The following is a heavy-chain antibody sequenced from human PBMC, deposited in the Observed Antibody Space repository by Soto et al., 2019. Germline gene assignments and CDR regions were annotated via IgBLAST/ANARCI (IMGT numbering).Heavy chain of an antibody. CDR2: IYNGGIP. J-gene: IGHJ4*02. Sequence: SETLSLTCTVSGASITRDGYYWSWLRQHPGKGLEWIGRIYNGGIPLIHPSLESRVALSLDTSKNQFSLTLSSVTAADTAIYYCASQDYDKSVYYFDYWGRGTLVTVSS. D-gene: IGHD3-22*01. CDR3: ASQDYDKSVYYFDY. CDR1: GASITRDGYY. V-gene: IGHV4-31*03.